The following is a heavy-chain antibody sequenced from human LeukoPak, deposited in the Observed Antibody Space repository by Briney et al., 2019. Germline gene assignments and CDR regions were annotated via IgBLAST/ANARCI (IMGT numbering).Heavy chain of an antibody. V-gene: IGHV3-9*01. Sequence: PGGSLRLSCAASGMTFSSHWMSWVRQAPGKGLEWVSGISWNSGSIGYADSVKGRFTISRDNAKNSLYLQMNSLRAEDTALYYCAKSVAATYFDYWGQGTLVTVSS. CDR2: ISWNSGSI. CDR3: AKSVAATYFDY. J-gene: IGHJ4*02. CDR1: GMTFSSHW. D-gene: IGHD2-15*01.